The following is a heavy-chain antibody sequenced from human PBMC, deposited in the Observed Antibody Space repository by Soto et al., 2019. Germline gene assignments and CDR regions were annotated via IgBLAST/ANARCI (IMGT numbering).Heavy chain of an antibody. CDR1: GGSISSGDYY. V-gene: IGHV4-30-4*01. CDR3: ATGVARKPNWFDP. Sequence: SETLSLTCTVSGGSISSGDYYWSWIRQPPGKGLEWIGYIYYSGSTYYNPSLKSRVTISVDTSKNQFSLKLGSVTAADTAVYYCATGVARKPNWFDPWGQGTLVTVSS. J-gene: IGHJ5*02. CDR2: IYYSGST. D-gene: IGHD6-19*01.